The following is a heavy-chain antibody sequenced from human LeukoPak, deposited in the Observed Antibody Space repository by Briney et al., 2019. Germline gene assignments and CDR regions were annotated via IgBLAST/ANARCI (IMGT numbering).Heavy chain of an antibody. CDR3: ARATTYDILTGYFDY. Sequence: GGSLRLSCAASGFTFSSYTMNWVRQAPGKGLEWVSSISSSSSYIYYAESVKGRFTMSRDNAKNSLYLQMNSLRAEDTSVYYCARATTYDILTGYFDYWGQGTLVTVSS. CDR1: GFTFSSYT. CDR2: ISSSSSYI. J-gene: IGHJ4*02. V-gene: IGHV3-21*01. D-gene: IGHD3-9*01.